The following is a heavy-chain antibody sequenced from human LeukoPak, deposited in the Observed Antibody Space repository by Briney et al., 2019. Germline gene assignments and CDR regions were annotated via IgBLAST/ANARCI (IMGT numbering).Heavy chain of an antibody. D-gene: IGHD5-18*01. Sequence: GASVKVSCKAPGGTFSSYASSWVRQAPGQGLEWMGRIIPILGIANYAQKFQGRVTITADKSTSPAYMELSSLRSEDTAVYYCARGDTAMVTPVYWGQGTLVTVSS. J-gene: IGHJ4*02. CDR3: ARGDTAMVTPVY. CDR2: IIPILGIA. V-gene: IGHV1-69*04. CDR1: GGTFSSYA.